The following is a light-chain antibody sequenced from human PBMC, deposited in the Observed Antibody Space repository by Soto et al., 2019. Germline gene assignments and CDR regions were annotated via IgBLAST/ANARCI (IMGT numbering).Light chain of an antibody. J-gene: IGLJ2*01. CDR2: GNS. CDR3: QSYDSSLSGSI. CDR1: SSNIGAGYD. V-gene: IGLV1-40*01. Sequence: QSVLTQPPSVSGAPGQRVTISCTGSSSNIGAGYDVHWYQQLPGTAPKLLIHGNSNRPSGVPDRFSGSKSGTSASLAITGLQAEDEADYYCQSYDSSLSGSIFGGGTKLHRP.